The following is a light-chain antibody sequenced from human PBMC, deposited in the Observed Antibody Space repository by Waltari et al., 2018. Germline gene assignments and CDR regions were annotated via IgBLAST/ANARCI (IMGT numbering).Light chain of an antibody. CDR2: KDT. CDR3: QSADRTGTFVI. CDR1: VVAKQH. J-gene: IGLJ2*01. V-gene: IGLV3-25*03. Sequence: SYDLTQPPSMSLSPGQTARITCPADVVAKQHVYWYQQKPGQSPVLVIYKDTERPSGIPERFSGSSSGTTVTLTISGVQAEDEADYYCQSADRTGTFVIFGGGTKLTVL.